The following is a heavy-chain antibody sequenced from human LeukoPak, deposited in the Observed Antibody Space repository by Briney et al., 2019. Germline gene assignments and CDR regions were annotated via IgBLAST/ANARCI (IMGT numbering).Heavy chain of an antibody. V-gene: IGHV4-34*01. J-gene: IGHJ4*02. CDR3: ASLPQKTYYYGSGRSFDY. CDR2: INHSGST. CDR1: GGSFSGYY. Sequence: RTSETLSLTCAVYGGSFSGYYWSWIRQPPGKGLEWIGEINHSGSTNYNPSLKSRVTISVDTSKNQFSLKLSSVTAADTAVYYCASLPQKTYYYGSGRSFDYWGQGTLVTVSS. D-gene: IGHD3-10*01.